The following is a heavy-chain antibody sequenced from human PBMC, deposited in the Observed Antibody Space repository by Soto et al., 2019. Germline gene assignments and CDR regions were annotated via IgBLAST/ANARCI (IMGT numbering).Heavy chain of an antibody. CDR1: GFTVSSNY. CDR3: ARVAPNPYYFDY. D-gene: IGHD3-3*02. V-gene: IGHV3-53*01. Sequence: EVQMVESGGGLIQPGGSLRLSCAASGFTVSSNYMNWVGQAPGKGLEWVSVIYSGGSTSYADSVKGRFTISRDNSKNTLYLQMNSLRAEDAAVYYCARVAPNPYYFDYWGQGALVTVSS. J-gene: IGHJ4*02. CDR2: IYSGGST.